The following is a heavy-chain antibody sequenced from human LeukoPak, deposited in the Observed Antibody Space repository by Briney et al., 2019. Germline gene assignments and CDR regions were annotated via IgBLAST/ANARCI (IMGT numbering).Heavy chain of an antibody. CDR2: SNRKSGVT. CDR3: ARGPRARVVVITTGDFDY. CDR1: GDTFTRHD. Sequence: ASVMGSCKASGDTFTRHDICWARQAPGRGHESIAVSNRKSGVTKFAQKFQGRVPVTRDTPISAAYMEMRRLRPDDRAVYFCARGPRARVVVITTGDFDYWGQGTMVTVDS. V-gene: IGHV1-2*02. D-gene: IGHD3-22*01. J-gene: IGHJ4*02.